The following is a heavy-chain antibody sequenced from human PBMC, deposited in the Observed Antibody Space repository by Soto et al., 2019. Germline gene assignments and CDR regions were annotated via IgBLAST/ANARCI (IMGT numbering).Heavy chain of an antibody. J-gene: IGHJ6*02. CDR3: ARDLYSDSSDVLDV. CDR1: GYTFTSYY. V-gene: IGHV1-46*01. D-gene: IGHD3-22*01. CDR2: INPNGGST. Sequence: QVQLVQSGAEVKKPGASVKVSCKASGYTFTSYYLHWVRQAPGQGLEWMGLINPNGGSTSCAQRFQGRVTMTRDTSTSTVYMELSSLRSEDTAVYYCARDLYSDSSDVLDVWGQGTTVTVSS.